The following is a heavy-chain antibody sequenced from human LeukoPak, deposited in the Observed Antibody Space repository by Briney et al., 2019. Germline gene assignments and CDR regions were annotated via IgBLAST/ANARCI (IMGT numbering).Heavy chain of an antibody. D-gene: IGHD5-12*01. CDR2: INPNSGGT. J-gene: IGHJ4*02. CDR3: ARVGDSGYDFEGYFDY. CDR1: GYTFTGYY. V-gene: IGHV1-2*02. Sequence: ASVKVSCKASGYTFTGYYMHWVRQAPGQGLEWMGWINPNSGGTNYAQKFQGRVTMTRDTSISTAYMELSRLRSDDTAVYYCARVGDSGYDFEGYFDYWGQGTLVTVSS.